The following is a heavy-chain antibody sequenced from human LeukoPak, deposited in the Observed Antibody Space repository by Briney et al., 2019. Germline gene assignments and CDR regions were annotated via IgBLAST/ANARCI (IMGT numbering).Heavy chain of an antibody. V-gene: IGHV4-34*01. CDR2: INHSGST. D-gene: IGHD6-6*01. Sequence: SETLSLTCAVYGGSFSGYYWSWIRQPPGKGLEWIGEINHSGSTNYNPSLKSRVPKSVHRSKNQFSLKLCSVTAPDTAVYYCARGRSIAARLGNYYYMDVWDKGTTVTVYS. J-gene: IGHJ6*03. CDR1: GGSFSGYY. CDR3: ARGRSIAARLGNYYYMDV.